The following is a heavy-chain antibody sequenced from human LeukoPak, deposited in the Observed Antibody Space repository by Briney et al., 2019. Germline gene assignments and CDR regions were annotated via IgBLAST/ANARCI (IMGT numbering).Heavy chain of an antibody. CDR2: IRYDGSNK. V-gene: IGHV3-30*02. Sequence: GGSLRLSCAASGFTSSSYGMHWVRQAPGKGLEWVAFIRYDGSNKYYADSVKGRFTISRDNSKNTLYLQMNSLRAEDTAVYYCAKEWYYYDSSGFDYWGQGTLVTVSS. CDR1: GFTSSSYG. CDR3: AKEWYYYDSSGFDY. J-gene: IGHJ4*02. D-gene: IGHD3-22*01.